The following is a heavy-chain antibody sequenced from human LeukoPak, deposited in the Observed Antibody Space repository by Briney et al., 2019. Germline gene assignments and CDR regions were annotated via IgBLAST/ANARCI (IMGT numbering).Heavy chain of an antibody. CDR3: ARGGVPAAHDY. CDR2: ISYDGSNK. D-gene: IGHD2-2*01. Sequence: GVLRLSCAASGFTFSSYAMHWVRQAPGKGLEWVAVISYDGSNKYYADSVKGRFTISRDNSKNTLYLQMNSLRAEDTAVYYCARGGVPAAHDYWGQGTLVTVSS. J-gene: IGHJ4*02. V-gene: IGHV3-30*04. CDR1: GFTFSSYA.